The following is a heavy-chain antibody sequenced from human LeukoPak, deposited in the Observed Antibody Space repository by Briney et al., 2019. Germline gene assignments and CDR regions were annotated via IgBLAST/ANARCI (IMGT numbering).Heavy chain of an antibody. CDR2: ISSSSSYI. CDR1: GFTFSSYS. Sequence: GGSLSRSCAASGFTFSSYSMKWVPQAPGKGWEWVSSISSSSSYIYYADTVKGRFTISRDNAKNSLYLQMNSLRAEDTAVYYCARDWVFSVAGTHLDYWGQGTLVTVSS. D-gene: IGHD6-19*01. CDR3: ARDWVFSVAGTHLDY. V-gene: IGHV3-21*01. J-gene: IGHJ4*02.